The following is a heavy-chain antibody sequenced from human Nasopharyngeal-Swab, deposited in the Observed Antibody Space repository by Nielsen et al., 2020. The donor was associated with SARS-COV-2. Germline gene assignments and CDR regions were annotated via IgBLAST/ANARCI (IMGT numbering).Heavy chain of an antibody. D-gene: IGHD3-10*01. J-gene: IGHJ4*02. CDR2: ISYDGTSK. V-gene: IGHV3-30*03. CDR3: AREYFGEFH. Sequence: GESLKISCAASGFTFSGYAMHWVRQGPGKRLEWVGIISYDGTSKSYTDSVTGRFTMSRDNSQNTLFLHMTSLNVEDTAVYYCAREYFGEFHWGQGTPVTVSS. CDR1: GFTFSGYA.